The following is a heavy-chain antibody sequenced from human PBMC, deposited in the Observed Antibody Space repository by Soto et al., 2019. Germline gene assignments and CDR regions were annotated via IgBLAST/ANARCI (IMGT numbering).Heavy chain of an antibody. Sequence: QVQLQESGPGLVKPSQTLSLTCTVPGGSISSGDYYWSWIRQPPGKGLEWIGYIYYSGSTYYNPSVKSRVNISVDPSQNQCSRKLSSVTAADTGVYYCASSRCSGGSCALSPWGQGTLVTVSS. CDR2: IYYSGST. J-gene: IGHJ5*02. CDR1: GGSISSGDYY. D-gene: IGHD2-15*01. CDR3: ASSRCSGGSCALSP. V-gene: IGHV4-30-4*01.